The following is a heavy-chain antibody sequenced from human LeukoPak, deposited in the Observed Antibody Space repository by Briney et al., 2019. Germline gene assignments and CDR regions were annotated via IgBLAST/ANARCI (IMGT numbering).Heavy chain of an antibody. CDR3: ARFKYYFDY. V-gene: IGHV2-5*02. Sequence: SGPTLVKPTQTLTLTCTFSGFSLTTSGVGVGWIRQPPGKALEWLALIYWDDDKRYSPSLKSRLTITKDTSKNQVVLTMTNMKSVDAAKYFCARFKYYFDYWGQGLLVAVSS. CDR2: IYWDDDK. J-gene: IGHJ4*02. CDR1: GFSLTTSGVG. D-gene: IGHD6-6*01.